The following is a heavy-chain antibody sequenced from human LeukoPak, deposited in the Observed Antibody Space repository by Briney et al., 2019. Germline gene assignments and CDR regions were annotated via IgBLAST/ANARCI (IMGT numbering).Heavy chain of an antibody. Sequence: GGSLRLSCAASGFSFSTYAMSWVRQAPGKRLEWVSGISGNGGSTYYEDSVKGRFTISRDNSKNTVFLQVNSLRAEDTAVYYCAKRYYDSSGYFDAFDIWGQGTMVTVSS. D-gene: IGHD3-22*01. CDR3: AKRYYDSSGYFDAFDI. J-gene: IGHJ3*02. CDR1: GFSFSTYA. CDR2: ISGNGGST. V-gene: IGHV3-23*01.